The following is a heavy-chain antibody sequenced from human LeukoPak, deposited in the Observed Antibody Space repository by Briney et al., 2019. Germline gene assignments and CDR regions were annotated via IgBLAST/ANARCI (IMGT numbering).Heavy chain of an antibody. J-gene: IGHJ4*02. Sequence: GGSLRLSCAASGFTFSSYSMNWVRQAPGKGLEWVSSISSSSSYIYYADSVKGRFTISRDNAKNSLYLQMNSLRAEDMALYYCAKDMERDLVATFDYWGQGTLVTVSS. CDR1: GFTFSSYS. D-gene: IGHD5-12*01. V-gene: IGHV3-21*04. CDR3: AKDMERDLVATFDY. CDR2: ISSSSSYI.